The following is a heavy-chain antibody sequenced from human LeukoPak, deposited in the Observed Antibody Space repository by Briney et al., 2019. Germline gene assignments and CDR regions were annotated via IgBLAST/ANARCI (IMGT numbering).Heavy chain of an antibody. D-gene: IGHD5-18*01. V-gene: IGHV4-59*01. CDR1: GGSISSYY. CDR3: ARTPLGYSYAIDY. CDR2: IYYSGST. Sequence: SETLSLTCTVSGGSISSYYWSWIRQPPGKGLEWIGYIYYSGSTNYNPSLKSRVTISVDTSKNQFSLKLSSVTAADTAVYYCARTPLGYSYAIDYWGQGTLVTVSP. J-gene: IGHJ4*02.